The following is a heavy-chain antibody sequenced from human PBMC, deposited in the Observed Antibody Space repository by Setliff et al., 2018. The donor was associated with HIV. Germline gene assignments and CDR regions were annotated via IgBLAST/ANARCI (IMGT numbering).Heavy chain of an antibody. D-gene: IGHD6-13*01. Sequence: NPSETLSLTCTVSGGSISSSSYYWGWIRQPPGKGLEWIGSIHYSGSTYYNPSLKRRATISIDTSKNQFFLKLKSVTVADTAVYYCAREPDKIAAADYWGQGTLVTVSS. V-gene: IGHV4-39*07. CDR3: AREPDKIAAADY. J-gene: IGHJ4*02. CDR2: IHYSGST. CDR1: GGSISSSSYY.